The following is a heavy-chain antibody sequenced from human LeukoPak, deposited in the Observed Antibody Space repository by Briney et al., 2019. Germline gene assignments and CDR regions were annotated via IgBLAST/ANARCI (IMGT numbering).Heavy chain of an antibody. Sequence: SETLSLTCTVSGGSISSGGYYWSWIRQHPGKGLEWIGYIYYSGSTYYNPSLKSRVTISVDTSKNQFSLKLSSVTAADTAVHYCARVSKTKDFWSGYWGYYFDYWGQGTLVTVSS. J-gene: IGHJ4*02. CDR3: ARVSKTKDFWSGYWGYYFDY. CDR2: IYYSGST. V-gene: IGHV4-31*03. D-gene: IGHD3-3*01. CDR1: GGSISSGGYY.